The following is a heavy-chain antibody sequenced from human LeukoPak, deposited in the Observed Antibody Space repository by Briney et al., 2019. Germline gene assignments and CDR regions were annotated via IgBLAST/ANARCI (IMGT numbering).Heavy chain of an antibody. CDR3: ARGDDSSGYYRGYFDY. Sequence: SETLSLTCTVSGGSISSGDYYWSWIRQPPGKGLEWIGYIYYSGSTYYNPSLKSRVTISVDTSKNQFSLKLSSVTAADTAVYYCARGDDSSGYYRGYFDYWGQGTLVTVSS. J-gene: IGHJ4*02. V-gene: IGHV4-30-4*01. CDR2: IYYSGST. D-gene: IGHD3-22*01. CDR1: GGSISSGDYY.